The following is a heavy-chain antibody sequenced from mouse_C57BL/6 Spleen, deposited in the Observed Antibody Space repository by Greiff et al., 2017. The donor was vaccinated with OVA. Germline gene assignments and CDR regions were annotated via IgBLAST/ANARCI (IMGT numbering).Heavy chain of an antibody. CDR2: ISSGGDYI. D-gene: IGHD1-1*01. V-gene: IGHV5-9-1*02. CDR1: GFTFSSYA. J-gene: IGHJ1*03. CDR3: TRSPSYYYGSGYGYFDV. Sequence: EVKLMESGEGLVKPGGSLKLSCAASGFTFSSYAMSWVRQTPEKRLEWVAYISSGGDYIYYADTVKGRFTISRDNARNTLYLQMSSLKSEDTAMYYCTRSPSYYYGSGYGYFDVWGTGTTVTVSS.